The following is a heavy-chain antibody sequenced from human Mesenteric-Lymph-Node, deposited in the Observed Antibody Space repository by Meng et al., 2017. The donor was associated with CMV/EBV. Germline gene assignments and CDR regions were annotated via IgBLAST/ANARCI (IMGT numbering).Heavy chain of an antibody. D-gene: IGHD2-15*01. J-gene: IGHJ4*02. CDR2: IYPGDSNT. CDR3: ARRYCSGGICYFFDY. Sequence: GESLKISCKGSAYSFSSHWIAWVRQMPGKGLEWMGIIYPGDSNTIYSPSFQGQVTISADKSISTAYLQWSSLKASDTAMYYCARRYCSGGICYFFDYWGQGTLVTVSS. V-gene: IGHV5-51*01. CDR1: AYSFSSHW.